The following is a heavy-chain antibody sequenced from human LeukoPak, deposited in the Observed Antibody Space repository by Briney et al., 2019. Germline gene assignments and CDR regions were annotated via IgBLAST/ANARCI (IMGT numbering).Heavy chain of an antibody. D-gene: IGHD6-13*01. CDR2: IYDSGST. J-gene: IGHJ3*02. Sequence: KPSETLSLTCTVSGGSISSYYWSWIRQPPGKGLEWIGYIYDSGSTNYNPSLKSRVTISVDTSKNQFSLKLSSVTAADTAVYYCARPAAQTPYDAFDIWGQGTMVTVSS. CDR1: GGSISSYY. CDR3: ARPAAQTPYDAFDI. V-gene: IGHV4-59*01.